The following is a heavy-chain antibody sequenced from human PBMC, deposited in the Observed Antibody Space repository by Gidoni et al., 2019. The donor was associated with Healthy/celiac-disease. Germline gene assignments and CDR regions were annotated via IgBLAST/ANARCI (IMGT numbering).Heavy chain of an antibody. CDR1: GGSISSYY. J-gene: IGHJ5*02. CDR2: IYYSGST. V-gene: IGHV4-59*01. D-gene: IGHD5-12*01. Sequence: QVQLQESGPGLVKPSETLSLTCTVSGGSISSYYWSWIRQPPGTGLEWIGYIYYSGSTNYNPSLKSRVTISVDTSKNQFSLKLSSVTAADTAVYHCARETMTISPSRDGYNLNWFDPWGQGTLVTVSS. CDR3: ARETMTISPSRDGYNLNWFDP.